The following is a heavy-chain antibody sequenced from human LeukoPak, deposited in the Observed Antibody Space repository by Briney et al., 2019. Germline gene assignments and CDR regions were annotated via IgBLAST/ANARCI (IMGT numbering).Heavy chain of an antibody. V-gene: IGHV3-74*01. CDR3: ASASSHRVAAGGDY. CDR1: GFTFSNYW. J-gene: IGHJ4*02. D-gene: IGHD6-13*01. CDR2: INSDGSSR. Sequence: GGSLRLSCAASGFTFSNYWMHWVRQAPGKGLVWVSRINSDGSSRNYADSVKGRFTISRDNAKNTLYLQMNSLRAEDTAVYYCASASSHRVAAGGDYWRQGTLVTVS.